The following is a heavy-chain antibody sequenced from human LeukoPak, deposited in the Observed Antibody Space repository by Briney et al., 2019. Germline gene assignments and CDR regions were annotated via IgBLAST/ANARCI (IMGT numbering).Heavy chain of an antibody. J-gene: IGHJ6*02. CDR3: ARVGRGVYGMDV. CDR2: IINSGGTV. CDR1: GFTFSIHG. Sequence: GGSLRLSCAASGFTFSIHGMNWVRQAPGKGLEWVSYIINSGGTVYYTDSVQGRFTISRDNARNSLFLQMNCLRDEDTAVYYCARVGRGVYGMDVWGQGTTVTVSS. D-gene: IGHD3-10*01. V-gene: IGHV3-48*02.